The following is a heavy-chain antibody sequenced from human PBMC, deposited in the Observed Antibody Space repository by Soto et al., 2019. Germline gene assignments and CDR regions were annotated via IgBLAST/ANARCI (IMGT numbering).Heavy chain of an antibody. Sequence: SQTRSLACAISVDSVSSNSAAGNWSRQSPSRGLEWLGRTYYRSKWYNDYAVSVKSRITINPDTSKNQFSLQLNSVTPEDTVVYYCARQASGWYRLFDYWGQGTLVTVSS. CDR3: ARQASGWYRLFDY. CDR2: TYYRSKWYN. J-gene: IGHJ4*02. D-gene: IGHD6-19*01. CDR1: VDSVSSNSAA. V-gene: IGHV6-1*01.